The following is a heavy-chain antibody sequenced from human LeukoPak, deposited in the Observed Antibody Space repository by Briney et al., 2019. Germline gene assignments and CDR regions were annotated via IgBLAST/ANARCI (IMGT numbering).Heavy chain of an antibody. CDR1: GFTFDDYA. Sequence: GRSLRLSCAASGFTFDDYAMHWVRQAPGRGLEWVSGISWNSGSIGYADSVKGRFTISRDNAKNSLSLQMNSLRAEDTALYYCAKDYCSSTSCYQDYWGQGTLVTVSS. J-gene: IGHJ4*02. CDR3: AKDYCSSTSCYQDY. CDR2: ISWNSGSI. V-gene: IGHV3-9*01. D-gene: IGHD2-2*01.